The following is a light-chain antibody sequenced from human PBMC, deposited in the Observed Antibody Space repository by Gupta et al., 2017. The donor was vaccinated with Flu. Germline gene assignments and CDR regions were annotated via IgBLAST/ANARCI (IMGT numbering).Light chain of an antibody. Sequence: PSTLSVSPGERATLSCRASQSVSSNLAWYQQKPGQAPRLLIYGASTRAIGIPARFSGSGSGTEFTLTISSLQSEDFAVYYCQQDNNWPLTFGQGTKVEIK. CDR1: QSVSSN. CDR3: QQDNNWPLT. J-gene: IGKJ1*01. CDR2: GAS. V-gene: IGKV3-15*01.